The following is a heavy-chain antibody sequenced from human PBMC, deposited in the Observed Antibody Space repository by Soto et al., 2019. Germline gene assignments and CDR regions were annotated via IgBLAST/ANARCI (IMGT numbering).Heavy chain of an antibody. J-gene: IGHJ4*02. D-gene: IGHD2-2*01. V-gene: IGHV4-4*07. CDR1: VGSISSYY. Sequence: SETLSLTCTVSVGSISSYYWSWIRQPAGKGLEWIGRIYTSGSTNYNPSLKSRVTMSVDTSKNQFSLKLSSVTAADTAVYYCARQYCSSTSCQNHLDYWGQGTLVTVSS. CDR2: IYTSGST. CDR3: ARQYCSSTSCQNHLDY.